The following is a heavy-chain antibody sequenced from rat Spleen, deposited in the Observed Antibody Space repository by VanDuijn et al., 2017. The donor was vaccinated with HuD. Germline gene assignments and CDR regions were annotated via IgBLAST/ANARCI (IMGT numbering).Heavy chain of an antibody. Sequence: EVQLVASGGGLVQPGRSLKLSCAASGFTFSNFVMAWLRQAPKKGLEWVASITSGGSNTYYPDSVKGRFTISRDNAKSTLYLQMDSLRSEDTATYYCAKRGWYFFDYWGQGVMVTVSS. CDR1: GFTFSNFV. V-gene: IGHV5-25*01. J-gene: IGHJ2*01. CDR2: ITSGGSNT. CDR3: AKRGWYFFDY.